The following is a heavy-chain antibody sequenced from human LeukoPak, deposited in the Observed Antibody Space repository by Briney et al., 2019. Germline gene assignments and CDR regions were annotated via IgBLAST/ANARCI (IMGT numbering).Heavy chain of an antibody. Sequence: PGGSLRLSCAASGFTFSSYGMTWVRQAPGKGLEWVSTISSNGGSTYYADSVKGRFTISRDNSKNTLYLQMNSLRAEDTAVYYCAKETVGWSGYYNYWGQGTLVTVSS. CDR2: ISSNGGST. D-gene: IGHD3-3*01. J-gene: IGHJ4*02. V-gene: IGHV3-23*01. CDR3: AKETVGWSGYYNY. CDR1: GFTFSSYG.